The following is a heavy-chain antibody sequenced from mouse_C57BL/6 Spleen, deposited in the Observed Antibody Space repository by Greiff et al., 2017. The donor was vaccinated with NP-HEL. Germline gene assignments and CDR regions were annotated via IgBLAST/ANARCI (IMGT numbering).Heavy chain of an antibody. CDR1: GYSFTGYF. Sequence: EVKLVESGPELVKPGDSVKISCKASGYSFTGYFMNWVMQSHGKSLEWIGRINPYNGDTFYNQKFKGKATLTVDKSSSTAHMELRSLTSEDSAVYYCARAPYDYEGYFDVWGTGTTVTVSS. J-gene: IGHJ1*03. CDR3: ARAPYDYEGYFDV. V-gene: IGHV1-20*01. CDR2: INPYNGDT. D-gene: IGHD2-4*01.